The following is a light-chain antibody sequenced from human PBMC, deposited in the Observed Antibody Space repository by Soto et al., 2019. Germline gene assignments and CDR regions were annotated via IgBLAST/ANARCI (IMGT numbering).Light chain of an antibody. CDR1: QGISTY. J-gene: IGKJ1*01. Sequence: DIQMNQSPSSLSASVGDRVTITCRASQGISTYLDWYQQKPGKVPKLLIYAASTLQLGVPSRFSGSGSGTDFTLTISSLQPEDVATYYCQKYNSSLWTVGQGTKVEIK. CDR3: QKYNSSLWT. V-gene: IGKV1-27*01. CDR2: AAS.